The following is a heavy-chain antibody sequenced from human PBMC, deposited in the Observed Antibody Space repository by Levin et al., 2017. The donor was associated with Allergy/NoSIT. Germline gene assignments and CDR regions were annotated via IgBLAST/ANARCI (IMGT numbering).Heavy chain of an antibody. CDR2: IWYDGRNK. D-gene: IGHD3-10*01. Sequence: PGGSLRLSCAASGFTFSSYGMNWVRQAPGKGLEWVALIWYDGRNKFYGDSVKGRFTISRDNSKNTLYLQMNSLRAEDTAVYYCATGGEGVWFGEILEYWGQGNLVTVSS. V-gene: IGHV3-33*01. J-gene: IGHJ4*02. CDR3: ATGGEGVWFGEILEY. CDR1: GFTFSSYG.